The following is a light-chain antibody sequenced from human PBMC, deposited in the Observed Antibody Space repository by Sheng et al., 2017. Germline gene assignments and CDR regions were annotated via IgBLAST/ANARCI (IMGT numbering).Light chain of an antibody. J-gene: IGKJ1*01. V-gene: IGKV1-39*01. CDR1: QSIRNS. CDR3: QQSSSFPPT. Sequence: DIQMTQSPSSLSASVGDRVTITCRASQSIRNSLNWYQQKPGKAPKFLIYAASSVQSGVPSRFSGSGSGTDFNLTVSSLQPEDFATYYCQQSSSFPPTFGQGTKVEIK. CDR2: AAS.